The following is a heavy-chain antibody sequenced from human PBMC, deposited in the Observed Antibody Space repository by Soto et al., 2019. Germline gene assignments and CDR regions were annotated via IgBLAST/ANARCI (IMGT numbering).Heavy chain of an antibody. D-gene: IGHD6-19*01. Sequence: SETLSLTCAVSGYSISSGYYWGWIRQPPGKGLEWIGSIYHSGSTYYNPSLKSRVTISVDTSKNQFSLKLSSVAAADTAVYYCAREIDSSGWYKTHTNNWFDPWGQGTLVTVSS. CDR2: IYHSGST. J-gene: IGHJ5*02. V-gene: IGHV4-38-2*02. CDR3: AREIDSSGWYKTHTNNWFDP. CDR1: GYSISSGYY.